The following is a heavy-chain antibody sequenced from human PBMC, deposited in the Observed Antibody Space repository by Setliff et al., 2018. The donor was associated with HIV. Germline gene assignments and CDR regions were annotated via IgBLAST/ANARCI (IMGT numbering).Heavy chain of an antibody. CDR2: ISTYSDET. V-gene: IGHV1-18*01. J-gene: IGHJ6*02. D-gene: IGHD6-13*01. CDR3: ASSWSRVPYYGMDV. Sequence: ASVKVSCKPSGYTFTTYGLSWVRQAPGQGLEWMGWISTYSDETSSSQNLQGRLTMTTDTSTGTAYMDLSSLRSEDTAVYYCASSWSRVPYYGMDVWGQGTTVTVSS. CDR1: GYTFTTYG.